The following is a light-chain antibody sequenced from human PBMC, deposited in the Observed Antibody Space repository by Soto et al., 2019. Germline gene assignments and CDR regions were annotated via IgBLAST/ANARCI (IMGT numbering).Light chain of an antibody. Sequence: EIVMTQSPDTLFVSLGEGATLSCRASQSVSSHLAWYQQKPGQAPRLLLYGASSRATGIPDRFSGSGSGTDFTLTISRLEPEDFAVYFCQQSGNSPLTFGQGTRLEIK. J-gene: IGKJ5*01. CDR1: QSVSSH. V-gene: IGKV3-20*01. CDR2: GAS. CDR3: QQSGNSPLT.